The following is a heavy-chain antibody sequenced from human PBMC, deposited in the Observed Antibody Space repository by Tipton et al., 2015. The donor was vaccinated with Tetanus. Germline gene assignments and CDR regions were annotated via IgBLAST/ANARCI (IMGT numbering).Heavy chain of an antibody. V-gene: IGHV1-2*02. CDR2: VNPKNGVT. Sequence: QLVQSGAEVKKPGASVKVSCKASGYTFTGYHLHWVRQAPGQGLEWMGWVNPKNGVTDSAQKFQGRVALTRDTSINTDYMELSRRGSDDTAVYYCAFGRAVAGSDALDFWGQGTMVTVSS. CDR3: AFGRAVAGSDALDF. D-gene: IGHD6-19*01. CDR1: GYTFTGYH. J-gene: IGHJ3*01.